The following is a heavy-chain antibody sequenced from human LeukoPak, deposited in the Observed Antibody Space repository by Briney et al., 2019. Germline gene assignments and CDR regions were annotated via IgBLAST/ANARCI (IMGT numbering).Heavy chain of an antibody. J-gene: IGHJ5*02. CDR2: FDPEDGET. Sequence: GASVKVSCKVSGYTLTELSMHWVRQAPGKGLEWMGGFDPEDGETIYAQKFQGRVTMTEDTSTDTAYMELSSLRSEDTAVYYWATATYDILTGRNPNRFDPWGQGTLVTVSS. CDR3: ATATYDILTGRNPNRFDP. CDR1: GYTLTELS. V-gene: IGHV1-24*01. D-gene: IGHD3-9*01.